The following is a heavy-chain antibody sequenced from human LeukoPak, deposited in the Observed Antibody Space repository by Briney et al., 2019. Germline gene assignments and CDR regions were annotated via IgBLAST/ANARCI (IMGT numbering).Heavy chain of an antibody. V-gene: IGHV3-33*01. CDR1: GFTFSSYG. J-gene: IGHJ4*02. CDR3: ARGNKWLRQNFDY. Sequence: PGRSLRLSCAASGFTFSSYGMHWVRQAPGKGLGWVAVIWYDGSNKYYADSVKGRFTISRDNSKNTLYLQMNSLRAEDTAVYYCARGNKWLRQNFDYWGQGTLVTVSS. CDR2: IWYDGSNK. D-gene: IGHD5-12*01.